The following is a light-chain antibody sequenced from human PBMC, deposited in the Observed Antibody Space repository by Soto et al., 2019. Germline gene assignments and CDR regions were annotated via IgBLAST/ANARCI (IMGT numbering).Light chain of an antibody. V-gene: IGKV3D-20*01. CDR1: QSVVGGY. J-gene: IGKJ1*01. Sequence: DIVLTQSPATLSLSPGDRVTLSCGASQSVVGGYFAWYQQKPGLAPRLIIYDTSIRASGIPDRISGSGSGTHFTLTISRLEPEDFAVYYCQQYGSSPSFGQGTKLEIK. CDR3: QQYGSSPS. CDR2: DTS.